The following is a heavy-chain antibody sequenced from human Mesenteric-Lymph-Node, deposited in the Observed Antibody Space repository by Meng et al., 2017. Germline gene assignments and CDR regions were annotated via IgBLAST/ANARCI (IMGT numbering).Heavy chain of an antibody. Sequence: GESLKISCAASGFSLSLYGIMWVRQAPGKGLEWLSGITSNGDRKFYSDSVRGRFTISRDNSKNTLYLQMNSLRAEDTAVYYCARGAGRGDSEINPNWGQGTLVTVSS. CDR1: GFSLSLYG. V-gene: IGHV3-23*01. J-gene: IGHJ4*02. CDR3: ARGAGRGDSEINPN. D-gene: IGHD2-21*02. CDR2: ITSNGDRK.